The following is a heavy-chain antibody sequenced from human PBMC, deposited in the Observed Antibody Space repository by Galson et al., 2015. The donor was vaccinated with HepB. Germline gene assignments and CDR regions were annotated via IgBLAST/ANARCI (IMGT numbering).Heavy chain of an antibody. CDR1: GYSFTGYW. D-gene: IGHD2-15*01. CDR2: ISPGDSDT. CDR3: ARRGGSRHTSDYYYYGMDV. J-gene: IGHJ6*02. Sequence: QSGAEVKKPGESLKISCTGSGYSFTGYWIGWVRQMPGKGLEWMGIISPGDSDTRYSPSFQGQVTISADKSISTAYLQWSSLKASDTAMYYCARRGGSRHTSDYYYYGMDVWGQGTTVTVSS. V-gene: IGHV5-51*01.